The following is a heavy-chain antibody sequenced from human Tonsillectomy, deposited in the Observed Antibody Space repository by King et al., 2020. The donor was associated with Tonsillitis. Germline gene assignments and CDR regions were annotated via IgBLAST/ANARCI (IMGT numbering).Heavy chain of an antibody. CDR2: IGSTGSST. CDR3: AKVGRDRLIHFHHNYLDV. Sequence: VQLVESGGGLVQPGGSLRLSCAASGFTFSTFAMSWVRQAPGKGLEWVSAIGSTGSSTYYADSVKGRFTISRDNSRNTLYLQMKSLRAEDTAVYHCAKVGRDRLIHFHHNYLDVWGEGTTVTVSS. J-gene: IGHJ6*03. D-gene: IGHD2-15*01. V-gene: IGHV3-23*04. CDR1: GFTFSTFA.